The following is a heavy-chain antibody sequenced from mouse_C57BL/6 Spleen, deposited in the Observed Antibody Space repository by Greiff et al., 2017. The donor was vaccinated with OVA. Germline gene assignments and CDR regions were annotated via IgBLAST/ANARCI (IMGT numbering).Heavy chain of an antibody. CDR1: GYTFTSYW. J-gene: IGHJ4*01. V-gene: IGHV1-50*01. CDR3: ARLGSGYAMDY. Sequence: QVQLQQPGAELVKPGASVKLSCKASGYTFTSYWMQWVKQRPGQGLEWIEEIDPSDSYTNYNQKFKGKATLTVDTSSSTAYMQLSSLTSEDSAVYYCARLGSGYAMDYWGQGTSVTVSS. CDR2: IDPSDSYT. D-gene: IGHD3-2*02.